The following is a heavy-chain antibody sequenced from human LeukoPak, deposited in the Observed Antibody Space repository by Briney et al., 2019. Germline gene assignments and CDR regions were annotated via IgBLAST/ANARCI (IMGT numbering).Heavy chain of an antibody. J-gene: IGHJ5*02. CDR2: IYYSGST. D-gene: IGHD3-3*01. CDR1: GGSISSYY. CDR3: ARDVRFWSGQQNLFRTQNWFDP. Sequence: SETLSLTCTVSGGSISSYYWSWIRQPPGKGLEWIGYIYYSGSTNYNPSLKSRVTISVDTSKNQFSLKLSSVTAADTAVYYCARDVRFWSGQQNLFRTQNWFDPWGQGTLVTVSS. V-gene: IGHV4-59*01.